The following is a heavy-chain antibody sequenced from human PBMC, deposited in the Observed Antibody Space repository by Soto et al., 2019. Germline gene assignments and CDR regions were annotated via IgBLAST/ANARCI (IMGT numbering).Heavy chain of an antibody. CDR2: IYYIGST. D-gene: IGHD3-3*01. Sequence: PSETLSLTGTVCGGSISSSSYYWGWIRQPPGKGLEWIGSIYYIGSTYYNPSLKSRVTISVDTSKNQFSLKLSSVTAADTAVYYCARPNYDCWSGRRNWFDPCGQGTLITFSS. J-gene: IGHJ5*02. CDR3: ARPNYDCWSGRRNWFDP. V-gene: IGHV4-39*01. CDR1: GGSISSSSYY.